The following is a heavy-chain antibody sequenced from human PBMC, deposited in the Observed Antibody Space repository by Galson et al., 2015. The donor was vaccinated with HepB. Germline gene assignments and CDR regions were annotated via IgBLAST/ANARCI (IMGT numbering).Heavy chain of an antibody. Sequence: SVKASCKVSGYTLTELSMHWVRQAPGKGLEWMGGFDPEDGETIYAQKFQGRVTMTEDTSTDTAYMELSSLRSEDTAVYYCATNYPSSWYRVYQFDPWGQGTLVTVSS. CDR2: FDPEDGET. CDR1: GYTLTELS. CDR3: ATNYPSSWYRVYQFDP. J-gene: IGHJ5*02. D-gene: IGHD6-13*01. V-gene: IGHV1-24*01.